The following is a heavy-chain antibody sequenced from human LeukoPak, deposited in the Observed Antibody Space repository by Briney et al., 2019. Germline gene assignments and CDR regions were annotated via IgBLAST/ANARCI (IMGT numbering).Heavy chain of an antibody. CDR3: AKDLPLGLPGSY. CDR1: GFPFSSYP. J-gene: IGHJ4*02. V-gene: IGHV3-23*01. CDR2: ITASGDST. Sequence: GGSLRLSCAGSGFPFSSYPISWVRQPPGKGLEWVSAITASGDSTYSADSVKGRFTISRDNSRNTLFLEMSSLRAEDTAVYYCAKDLPLGLPGSYWGQGTLVTVSS. D-gene: IGHD5-18*01.